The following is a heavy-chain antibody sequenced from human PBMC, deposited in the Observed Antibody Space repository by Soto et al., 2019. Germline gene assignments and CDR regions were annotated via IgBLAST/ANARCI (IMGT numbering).Heavy chain of an antibody. Sequence: QVQLVESGGGVVQPGRSLRLSCAASGFTFSSYGMHWVRQAPGKGLEWVAVIWYDGSNKYYADSVKGRFTISRDNSKNTLYLQMISLRAEDTAVYYCARDGVVAATSPLQIDYWGQGTLVTVSS. D-gene: IGHD2-15*01. CDR3: ARDGVVAATSPLQIDY. CDR1: GFTFSSYG. J-gene: IGHJ4*02. CDR2: IWYDGSNK. V-gene: IGHV3-33*01.